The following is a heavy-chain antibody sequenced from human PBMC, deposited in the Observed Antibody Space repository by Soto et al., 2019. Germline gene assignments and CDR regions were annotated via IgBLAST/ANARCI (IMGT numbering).Heavy chain of an antibody. Sequence: QVQLVESGGGVVQPGRSLRLSCAASGFAFSTYGMHWVRQAPGKGLEWVAVIWYDGSNKYYVDSVKGRFTISRDNSKNTMYLQMNSLRAEDTAVYYCARDYGSGFDSWGQGTLVTVSS. V-gene: IGHV3-33*01. CDR3: ARDYGSGFDS. D-gene: IGHD6-19*01. CDR2: IWYDGSNK. CDR1: GFAFSTYG. J-gene: IGHJ4*02.